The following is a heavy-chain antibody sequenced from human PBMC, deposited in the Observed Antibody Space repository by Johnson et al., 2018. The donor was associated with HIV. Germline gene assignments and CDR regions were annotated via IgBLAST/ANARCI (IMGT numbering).Heavy chain of an antibody. Sequence: EVQLVESGGGLIQPGGSLRLSCAAYGFTVSSNYMSWVRQAPGKGLEWVSYISSSGSTIYYADSVKGRFTIFRDNSKNTLYLQMSSLSTEDTAVYYCAKVHIPARWSAAFDIWGRGTLVTVSS. CDR2: ISSSGSTI. J-gene: IGHJ3*02. V-gene: IGHV3-48*01. CDR1: GFTVSSNY. D-gene: IGHD6-6*01. CDR3: AKVHIPARWSAAFDI.